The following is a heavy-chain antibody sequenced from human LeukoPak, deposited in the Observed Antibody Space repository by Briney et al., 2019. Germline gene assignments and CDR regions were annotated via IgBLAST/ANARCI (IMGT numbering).Heavy chain of an antibody. J-gene: IGHJ6*02. CDR2: IYYSRST. CDR1: GGSISSGDYY. D-gene: IGHD4-23*01. Sequence: SQTLSLTCTVSGGSISSGDYYWSWIRQPPGKGLEGIGYIYYSRSTYYNPSLKSRVTISVDTSKNQFSLKLSSVTAADTAVYYCARDHYGGNSYYYYGMDVWGQGTTVTVSS. V-gene: IGHV4-30-4*01. CDR3: ARDHYGGNSYYYYGMDV.